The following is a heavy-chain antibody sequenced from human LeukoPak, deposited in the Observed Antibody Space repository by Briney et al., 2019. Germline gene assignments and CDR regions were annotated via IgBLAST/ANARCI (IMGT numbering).Heavy chain of an antibody. Sequence: GGSLRLSCAASGFTFSTYGMHWVRQAPGKGLEWVAIISYDGNDKDYADSVRGRFTISRDNSKNTLYLQMNSLRGEDTAVYYCAKDPRTYYYDSGGYYYDYWGQGTLVTVSS. CDR3: AKDPRTYYYDSGGYYYDY. CDR2: ISYDGNDK. J-gene: IGHJ4*02. D-gene: IGHD3-22*01. V-gene: IGHV3-30*18. CDR1: GFTFSTYG.